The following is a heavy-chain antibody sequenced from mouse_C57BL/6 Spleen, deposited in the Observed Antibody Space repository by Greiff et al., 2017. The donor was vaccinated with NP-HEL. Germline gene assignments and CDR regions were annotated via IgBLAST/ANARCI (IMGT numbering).Heavy chain of an antibody. CDR1: GFSLTSYG. V-gene: IGHV2-2*01. Sequence: VMLVESGPGLVQPSQSLSITCTVSGFSLTSYGVHWVRQSPGKGLEWLGVIWSGGSTDYNAAFISRLSISKDNSKSQVFFKMNSLQADDTAIYYCARNFDYGNYYYAMDYWGQGTSVTVSS. J-gene: IGHJ4*01. CDR2: IWSGGST. CDR3: ARNFDYGNYYYAMDY. D-gene: IGHD2-1*01.